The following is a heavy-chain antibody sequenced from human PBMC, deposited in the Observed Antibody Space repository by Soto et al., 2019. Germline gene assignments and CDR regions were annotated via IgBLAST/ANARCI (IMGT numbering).Heavy chain of an antibody. D-gene: IGHD6-19*01. CDR2: IIPFATTP. CDR3: ARDSATGWLRGWVDP. CDR1: GGSYA. V-gene: IGHV1-69*12. J-gene: IGHJ5*02. Sequence: QVQLVQSGAEVKKPGSSVKVSCKASGGSYAISWVRQAPGQGLEWMGGIIPFATTPHYAQKCQGRVTITADESTGTAYMELGRLRYEDTAVYYCARDSATGWLRGWVDPWGQGTLVTVSA.